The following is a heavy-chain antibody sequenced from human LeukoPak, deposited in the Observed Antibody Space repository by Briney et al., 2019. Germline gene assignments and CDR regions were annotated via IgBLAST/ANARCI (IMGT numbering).Heavy chain of an antibody. V-gene: IGHV3-21*01. Sequence: PGGSLRLSCAASGFTVSSNYMSWVRQAPGKGLEWVSSITSSSTYIYYADSVKGRFTISRDNAKNTLYLQMNSLRAEDTAVYYCARVNGCSGGSCHRGHFDYWGQGTLVTVSS. CDR1: GFTVSSNY. J-gene: IGHJ4*02. CDR2: ITSSSTYI. D-gene: IGHD2-15*01. CDR3: ARVNGCSGGSCHRGHFDY.